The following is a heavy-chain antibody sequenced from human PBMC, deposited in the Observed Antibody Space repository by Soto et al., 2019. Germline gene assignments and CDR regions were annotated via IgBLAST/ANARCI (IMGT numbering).Heavy chain of an antibody. V-gene: IGHV1-3*01. J-gene: IGHJ5*02. CDR1: GYTFTSYA. Sequence: ASVKVSCKASGYTFTSYAMHWVRQAPGQRLEWMGWINAGNGNTKYSQKFQGRVTITRDTSASTAYMELSSLRSEDTAVYYCAREAATNNWFDPWGQGTLVTVSS. D-gene: IGHD2-15*01. CDR2: INAGNGNT. CDR3: AREAATNNWFDP.